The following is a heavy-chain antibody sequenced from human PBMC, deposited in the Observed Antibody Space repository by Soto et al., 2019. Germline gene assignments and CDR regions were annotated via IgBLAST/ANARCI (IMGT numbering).Heavy chain of an antibody. CDR1: GFSFSSST. Sequence: GGSLRLSCAASGFSFSSSTMNWVRQAPGKGLEWVSYISSGSTTIYYAESVKGRFAISRDNGKNSLYLQMNSLRDEDTAVYYCARVRRNDASDYYGMDVWGQGTTVTVSS. CDR2: ISSGSTTI. J-gene: IGHJ6*02. D-gene: IGHD1-1*01. V-gene: IGHV3-48*02. CDR3: ARVRRNDASDYYGMDV.